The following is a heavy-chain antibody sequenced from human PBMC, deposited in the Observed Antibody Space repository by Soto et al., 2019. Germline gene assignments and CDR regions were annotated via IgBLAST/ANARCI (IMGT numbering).Heavy chain of an antibody. Sequence: LSLTCTVSGGSISSYYWSWIRQPAGKGLEWIGRIYTSGSTNYNPSLKSRVTMSVDTSKSQFSLKLSSVTAADTAVYYCARAVACSGGSCYSNWFDPWGQGTLVTVSS. CDR2: IYTSGST. V-gene: IGHV4-4*07. D-gene: IGHD2-15*01. J-gene: IGHJ5*02. CDR3: ARAVACSGGSCYSNWFDP. CDR1: GGSISSYY.